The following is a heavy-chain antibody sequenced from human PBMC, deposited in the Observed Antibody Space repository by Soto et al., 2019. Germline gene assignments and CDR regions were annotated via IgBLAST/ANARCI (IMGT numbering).Heavy chain of an antibody. D-gene: IGHD3-22*01. CDR1: RDSFSSCA. CDR3: VTGGNYYETSPLAY. V-gene: IGHV1-69*01. Sequence: QVQLVQSVAEVKKPGSSVKVSCKASRDSFSSCAISWVRQAPGHGLEWMGRIIPIFGTPNYAQRVEGRVTITADESTSTANMELSSLRSDDTAVYYCVTGGNYYETSPLAYWGQGTLVTVSS. J-gene: IGHJ4*02. CDR2: IIPIFGTP.